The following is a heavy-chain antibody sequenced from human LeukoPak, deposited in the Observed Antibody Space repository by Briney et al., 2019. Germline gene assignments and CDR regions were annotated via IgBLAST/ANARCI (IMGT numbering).Heavy chain of an antibody. CDR2: INSGNGNT. D-gene: IGHD2-15*01. J-gene: IGHJ4*02. CDR3: AREWLSSGDSHYSH. Sequence: ASVKASCKASGYTFTNYAIHWVRQAPGQRLEWMGWINSGNGNTKYSQELQGRVAINRDTSATTAYMELSSLRSDDTALYYCAREWLSSGDSHYSHWGQGTLVTVSS. CDR1: GYTFTNYA. V-gene: IGHV1-3*01.